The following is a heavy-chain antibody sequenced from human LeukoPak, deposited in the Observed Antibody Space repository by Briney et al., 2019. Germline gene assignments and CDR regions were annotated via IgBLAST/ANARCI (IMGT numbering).Heavy chain of an antibody. D-gene: IGHD4/OR15-4a*01. CDR2: ISSSGSDI. CDR3: ARRAGAYSHPYDY. V-gene: IGHV3-21*01. Sequence: PGGSLRLSCAASGFTFSTYTMNWVRQAPGKGLEWVSFISSSGSDINYSDSVKGRFTISRDNAKKSVYLQMNSLRAEDTAVYYCARRAGAYSHPYDYWGQGTLVTVSS. CDR1: GFTFSTYT. J-gene: IGHJ4*02.